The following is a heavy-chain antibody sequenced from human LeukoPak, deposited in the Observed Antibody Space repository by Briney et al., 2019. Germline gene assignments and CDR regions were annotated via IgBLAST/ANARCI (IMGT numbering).Heavy chain of an antibody. CDR1: GGSISSSSYY. CDR3: ARLGNGLTPSSSSWYNWFDP. D-gene: IGHD6-13*01. CDR2: IYYSGST. V-gene: IGHV4-39*01. Sequence: SETLSLTCTVSGGSISSSSYYWGWIRQPPGKGLEWIGSIYYSGSTYYNPSLKSRVTISVDTSKNQFSLKLSSVTAADTTVYYCARLGNGLTPSSSSWYNWFDPWGQGTLVTVSS. J-gene: IGHJ5*02.